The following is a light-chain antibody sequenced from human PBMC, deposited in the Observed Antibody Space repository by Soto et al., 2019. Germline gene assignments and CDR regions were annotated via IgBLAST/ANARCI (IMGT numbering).Light chain of an antibody. V-gene: IGKV3-20*01. J-gene: IGKJ2*01. CDR3: QQSGSSFYT. CDR2: GAS. CDR1: QSVSSAY. Sequence: EIVLTQSPGTLSLSPGERATLSCRASQSVSSAYLAWYQQIPGQAPRLLIYGASSRATGIPDRFSGSGSRPDITVTISALEPDDFAVYYCQQSGSSFYTFGQGTKLEIK.